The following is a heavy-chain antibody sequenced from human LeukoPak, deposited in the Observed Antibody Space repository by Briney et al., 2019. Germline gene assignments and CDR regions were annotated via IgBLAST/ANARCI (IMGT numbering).Heavy chain of an antibody. D-gene: IGHD3-3*02. CDR2: ILFSGST. CDR3: ARVVAGLAALDV. J-gene: IGHJ3*01. Sequence: SETLSLTCSVSGVSISSGGYYWSWLRQHPGKGLEWIGYILFSGSTYYNPYLKSRVNTSVDTSENHFSLKVTSVTAADTAVYYCARVVAGLAALDVWGQGTLVTVSS. V-gene: IGHV4-31*03. CDR1: GVSISSGGYY.